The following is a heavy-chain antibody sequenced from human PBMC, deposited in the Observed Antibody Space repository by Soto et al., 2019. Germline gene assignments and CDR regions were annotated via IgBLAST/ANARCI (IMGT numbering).Heavy chain of an antibody. V-gene: IGHV3-15*07. CDR3: TTRLLEWKYYFDY. D-gene: IGHD3-3*01. Sequence: GGSLRLSCAASGFTFSNAWMNWVRQAPGKGLEWVGRIKSKTDGGTTDYAAPVKGRFTISRDDSKNALYLQMNSLKTEDTAVYYCTTRLLEWKYYFDYRGQGTLVTVSS. J-gene: IGHJ4*02. CDR1: GFTFSNAW. CDR2: IKSKTDGGTT.